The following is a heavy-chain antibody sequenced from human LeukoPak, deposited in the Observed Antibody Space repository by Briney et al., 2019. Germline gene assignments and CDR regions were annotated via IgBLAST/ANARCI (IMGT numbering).Heavy chain of an antibody. CDR2: VYYSGST. J-gene: IGHJ4*02. D-gene: IGHD6-19*01. Sequence: SETLSLTCSVSGGSISSYYWTWIRQPPGRALEWIGYVYYSGSTTYNPSLKSRVTISVDTSKNQFSLKLSSVTAADTAVYYCARIGYDTGWYTFDYWGQGTLVTVSS. CDR3: ARIGYDTGWYTFDY. V-gene: IGHV4-59*01. CDR1: GGSISSYY.